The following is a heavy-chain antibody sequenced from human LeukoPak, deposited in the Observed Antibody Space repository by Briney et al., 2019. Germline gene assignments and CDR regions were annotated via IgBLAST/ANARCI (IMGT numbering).Heavy chain of an antibody. D-gene: IGHD3-3*01. CDR3: ARDLRIRFLEWLSARGFDY. V-gene: IGHV3-21*01. J-gene: IGHJ4*02. CDR2: ISGSSSYI. CDR1: GFTFSSYS. Sequence: GGSLRLSCAASGFTFSSYSMNWVRQAPGKGLEWVSSISGSSSYIYYADSVKGRFTISRDNAKNSLYLQMNILRAEDTAVYYCARDLRIRFLEWLSARGFDYWGQGTLVTVSS.